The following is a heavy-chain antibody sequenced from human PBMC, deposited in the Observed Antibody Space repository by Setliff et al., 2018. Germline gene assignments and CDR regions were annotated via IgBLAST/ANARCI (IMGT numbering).Heavy chain of an antibody. V-gene: IGHV4-61*09. Sequence: SETLSLTCTVSGASITSGNYYWSWVRQSAVRGLEWIGHIFSKGSTHSNPSLMSRITISVDASKNQFSLRLTSVTAADTAVYYCARFIAVSGLDYWGQGTLVTVSS. CDR3: ARFIAVSGLDY. J-gene: IGHJ4*02. CDR1: GASITSGNYY. CDR2: IFSKGST. D-gene: IGHD6-19*01.